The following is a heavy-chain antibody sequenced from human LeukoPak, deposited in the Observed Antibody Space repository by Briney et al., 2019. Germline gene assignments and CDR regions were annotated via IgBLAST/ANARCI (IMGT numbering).Heavy chain of an antibody. CDR3: ARQAIAATGNWFDP. CDR2: IYHSGST. J-gene: IGHJ5*02. D-gene: IGHD2-15*01. V-gene: IGHV4-34*01. Sequence: PSETLSLTCAVYGGSFSGYYWSWIRQPPGKGLEWIGSIYHSGSTYYNPYLKSRVTISVDTSKNQFSLKVSSVTAADTAVYYCARQAIAATGNWFDPWGQGTLVTVSS. CDR1: GGSFSGYY.